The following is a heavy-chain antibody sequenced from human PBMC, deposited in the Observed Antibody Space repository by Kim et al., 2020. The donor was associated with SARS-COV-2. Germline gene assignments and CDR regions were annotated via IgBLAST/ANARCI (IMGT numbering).Heavy chain of an antibody. CDR3: ARVGGGTSYYGSGTYYVLGH. CDR2: IYTVGST. Sequence: GGSLRLSCAASGFVVGSNDMSWVRQAPGRGREWVSLIYTVGSTYYADSVKGRFTISRDNSRNTLYLQMNNLRVEDTAVYYCARVGGGTSYYGSGTYYVLGHWRQGTLVTVSS. V-gene: IGHV3-53*01. CDR1: GFVVGSND. D-gene: IGHD3-10*01. J-gene: IGHJ4*02.